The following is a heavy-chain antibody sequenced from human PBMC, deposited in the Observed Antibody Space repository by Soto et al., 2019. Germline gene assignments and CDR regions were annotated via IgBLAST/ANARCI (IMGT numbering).Heavy chain of an antibody. Sequence: GESLKISCAASGFTFSSYAMSWVRQAPGKGLEWVSAISGSGGSTYYADSVKGRFTISRDNSKNTLYLQMNSLRAEDTAVYYCAKEGGIAVAGYYFDYWGQGTLVTVSS. CDR2: ISGSGGST. J-gene: IGHJ4*02. V-gene: IGHV3-23*01. CDR3: AKEGGIAVAGYYFDY. CDR1: GFTFSSYA. D-gene: IGHD6-19*01.